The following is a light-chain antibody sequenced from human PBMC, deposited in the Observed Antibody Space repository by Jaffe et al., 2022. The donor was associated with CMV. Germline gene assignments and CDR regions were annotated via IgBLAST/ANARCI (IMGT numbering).Light chain of an antibody. V-gene: IGLV3-19*01. CDR2: HKD. J-gene: IGLJ3*02. Sequence: SSELTQDPAVSVALGQTVRITCQGDGLRNYFATWYQQKPGQAPLLVIFHKDKRPSGIPDRFSGSGSGTTASLTISGAQAEDEADYYCSSRDSSDTHVVFGGGTKVSVL. CDR3: SSRDSSDTHVV. CDR1: GLRNYF.